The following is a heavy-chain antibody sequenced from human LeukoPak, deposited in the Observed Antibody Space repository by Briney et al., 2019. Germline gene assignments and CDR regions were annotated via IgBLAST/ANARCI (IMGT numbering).Heavy chain of an antibody. V-gene: IGHV4-39*01. D-gene: IGHD3-10*01. Sequence: SETLSLTCTVSGGSISRSTYYRGWIRQPPGKGLEWIANIYYTGTTLYNPSLKSRVTISVDTSENQFPLKLSSVTAADTAVYYCARAGLETYYGKSYFDYWGQGTLVTVSS. CDR3: ARAGLETYYGKSYFDY. J-gene: IGHJ4*02. CDR1: GGSISRSTYY. CDR2: IYYTGTT.